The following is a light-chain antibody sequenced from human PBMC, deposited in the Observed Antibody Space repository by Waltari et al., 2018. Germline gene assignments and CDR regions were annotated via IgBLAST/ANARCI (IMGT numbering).Light chain of an antibody. CDR2: GAS. J-gene: IGKJ4*01. CDR3: QQLNSYLP. CDR1: QVIATF. Sequence: QLTQSPSSLSASVGDRVTITCRASQVIATFLAWYQQQPGQAPKLLIYGASTLQTGVPSRFSGSGFGTDFSLTISSLQPEDFATYYCQQLNSYLPFGGGTKVEIK. V-gene: IGKV1-9*01.